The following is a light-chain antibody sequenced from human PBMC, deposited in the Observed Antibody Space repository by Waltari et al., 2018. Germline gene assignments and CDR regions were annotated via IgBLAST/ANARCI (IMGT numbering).Light chain of an antibody. CDR3: QQYDSVFALT. J-gene: IGKJ4*01. V-gene: IGKV1-5*03. Sequence: DIQMTQFPSTLSASVGDRITITCRASQSISVWLAWYQQKPGKDPKLLIYKASTLESGVPSRFSGSGSGTEFTLTISSLQSEDFATYFCQQYDSVFALTFGGGTKVEIK. CDR2: KAS. CDR1: QSISVW.